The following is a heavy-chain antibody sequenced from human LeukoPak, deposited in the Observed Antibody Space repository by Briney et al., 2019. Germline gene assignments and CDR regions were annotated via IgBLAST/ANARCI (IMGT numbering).Heavy chain of an antibody. CDR3: ANKYYDILTGYLS. D-gene: IGHD3-9*01. J-gene: IGHJ4*02. Sequence: GGSMRLSCAASGFSFSSYAMSWVRQAPGKGLVWVSAISGSGGSTYYADSVKGRFTISRDNSRITLYLQMNSLRAEDTAVYYCANKYYDILTGYLSWGQGTLVTVSS. CDR2: ISGSGGST. CDR1: GFSFSSYA. V-gene: IGHV3-23*01.